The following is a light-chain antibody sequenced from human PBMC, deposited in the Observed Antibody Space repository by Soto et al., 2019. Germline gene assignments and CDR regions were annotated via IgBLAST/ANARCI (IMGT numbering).Light chain of an antibody. CDR2: GDY. CDR1: PSNIGSNT. J-gene: IGLJ1*01. CDR3: CSYAGGYTYL. Sequence: QSVLTQPPSASGTPGQRVTISCSGSPSNIGSNTVSWYQQFSGSAPRLIMYGDYRRPSGVPDRFSGSKSGASASLAISGLQAEDEADYFCCSYAGGYTYLVGTGTKLTVL. V-gene: IGLV1-44*01.